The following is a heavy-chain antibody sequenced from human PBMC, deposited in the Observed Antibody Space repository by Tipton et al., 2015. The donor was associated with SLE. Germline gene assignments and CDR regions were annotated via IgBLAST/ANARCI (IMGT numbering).Heavy chain of an antibody. Sequence: SLRLSCAASGFTFSSYWMSWVRQAPGKGLEWVANIKQDGSEKYYVDSVKGRSTISRDNARNSLYLQMNSLRAEDTAVYYCARALLGYCSSTSCYTSPLGYWGQGTLVTVSS. J-gene: IGHJ4*02. CDR1: GFTFSSYW. D-gene: IGHD2-2*02. V-gene: IGHV3-7*01. CDR2: IKQDGSEK. CDR3: ARALLGYCSSTSCYTSPLGY.